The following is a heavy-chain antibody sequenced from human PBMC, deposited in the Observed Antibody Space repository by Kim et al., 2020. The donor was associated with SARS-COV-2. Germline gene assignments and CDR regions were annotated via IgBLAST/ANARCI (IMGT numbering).Heavy chain of an antibody. CDR2: IYPGDSDT. J-gene: IGHJ6*03. CDR3: ARLPSGGVQKHYYYYYYMDV. D-gene: IGHD2-8*02. CDR1: GSSFTSYW. Sequence: GESLKISCKGSGSSFTSYWIGWVRQMPGKGLEWMGIIYPGDSDTRYSPSFQGQVTISADKSINTAYLQWSSLKASDTAMYYCARLPSGGVQKHYYYYYYMDVWGKGTTVTVSS. V-gene: IGHV5-51*01.